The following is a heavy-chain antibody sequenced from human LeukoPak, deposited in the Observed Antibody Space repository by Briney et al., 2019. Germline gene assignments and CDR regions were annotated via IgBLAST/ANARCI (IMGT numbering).Heavy chain of an antibody. J-gene: IGHJ5*02. CDR1: GFTFSSYS. Sequence: PGGSLRLSCAASGFTFSSYSMNWVRQAPGKGLEWVSSISSSSSYIYYADSVKGRFTISRDNAKNSLYLQMNSLRAEDTAVYYCARHREYDYVWGSYRGTKNWFDPWGQGTLVTVSS. CDR3: ARHREYDYVWGSYRGTKNWFDP. V-gene: IGHV3-21*01. D-gene: IGHD3-16*02. CDR2: ISSSSSYI.